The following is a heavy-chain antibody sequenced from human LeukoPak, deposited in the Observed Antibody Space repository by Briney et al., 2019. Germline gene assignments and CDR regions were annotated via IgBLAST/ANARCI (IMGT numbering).Heavy chain of an antibody. Sequence: GGSLRLSCAASGFTFSSYAMSWVRQAPGKGLEWVSVISDNGGSTYYADSVKGRFTISRDNSKNMLYLQMNSLRVEDTAVYYCAKARFGSGWYDNWGQGTLVTVSS. J-gene: IGHJ5*02. V-gene: IGHV3-23*01. D-gene: IGHD6-19*01. CDR2: ISDNGGST. CDR1: GFTFSSYA. CDR3: AKARFGSGWYDN.